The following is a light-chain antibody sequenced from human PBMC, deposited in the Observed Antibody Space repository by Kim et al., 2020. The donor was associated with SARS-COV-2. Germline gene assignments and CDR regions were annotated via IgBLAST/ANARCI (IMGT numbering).Light chain of an antibody. CDR2: KAY. J-gene: IGKJ1*01. CDR1: KSISSW. CDR3: QQYNSDSCT. Sequence: ASVGDRVTITCRASKSISSWLAWYQQKPGKAPKLLIYKAYSLQTGVPSRFSGSGAGTEFTLTISSLQPDDFATYYCQQYNSDSCTFGQGAKVEIK. V-gene: IGKV1-5*03.